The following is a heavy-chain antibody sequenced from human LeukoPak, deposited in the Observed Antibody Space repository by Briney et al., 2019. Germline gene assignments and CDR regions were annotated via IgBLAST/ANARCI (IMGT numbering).Heavy chain of an antibody. CDR3: ARARSLYYFDY. CDR1: GGSISSYY. CDR2: IYYSGST. V-gene: IGHV4-59*01. J-gene: IGHJ4*02. Sequence: SETLSLTCTVSGGSISSYYWSWIRQPPGKGLEWIGYIYYSGSTNYNPSLKSRVTISVDTSKNQFSLKLSSVTAADTAVYYCARARSLYYFDYWGQGTLVTVPS. D-gene: IGHD3-10*01.